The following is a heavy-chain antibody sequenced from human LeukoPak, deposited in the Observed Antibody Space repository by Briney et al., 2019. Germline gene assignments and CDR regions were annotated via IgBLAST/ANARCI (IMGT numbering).Heavy chain of an antibody. Sequence: GGSLRLSCAASGFTVSSNYMSWVRQAPGKGLEWVSVIYSGGSTYYADSVKGRFTISRDNSKNTLYLQMNSLRAEDTAVYYCARDSIAVAGQNQGGDYWGQGTLVTVSS. CDR2: IYSGGST. CDR3: ARDSIAVAGQNQGGDY. D-gene: IGHD6-19*01. J-gene: IGHJ4*02. V-gene: IGHV3-66*02. CDR1: GFTVSSNY.